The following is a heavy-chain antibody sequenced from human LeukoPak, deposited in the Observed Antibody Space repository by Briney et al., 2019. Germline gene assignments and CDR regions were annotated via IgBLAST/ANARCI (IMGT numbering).Heavy chain of an antibody. V-gene: IGHV1-69*06. Sequence: SVKVSCKASGGTFNNYTISWVRQAPGQGLEWMGGIIPIFGTANYAQKFQGRVTITADKSTSTVYMDLSSLRSEDTAVYYCARDLSGYEIIRGPHFDYWGQGTLVTVSS. CDR2: IIPIFGTA. D-gene: IGHD5-12*01. J-gene: IGHJ4*02. CDR3: ARDLSGYEIIRGPHFDY. CDR1: GGTFNNYT.